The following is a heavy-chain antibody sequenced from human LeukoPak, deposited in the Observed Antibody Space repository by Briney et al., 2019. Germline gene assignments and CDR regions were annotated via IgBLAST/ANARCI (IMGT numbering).Heavy chain of an antibody. J-gene: IGHJ5*02. V-gene: IGHV1-69*01. CDR3: ARVKPAYCGGDCYWYNWFDP. D-gene: IGHD2-21*02. Sequence: SGGVSRKGSGGTLSRYAISWVRQAPGPGLEWVGGVIPIFGTANYAQKFQGRVTITADESTSTAYMELSSLRSEDTAVYYCARVKPAYCGGDCYWYNWFDPWGQGTLVTVSS. CDR2: VIPIFGTA. CDR1: GGTLSRYA.